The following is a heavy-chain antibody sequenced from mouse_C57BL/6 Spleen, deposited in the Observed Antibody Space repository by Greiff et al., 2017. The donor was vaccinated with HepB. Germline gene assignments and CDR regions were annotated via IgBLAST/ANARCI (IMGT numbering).Heavy chain of an antibody. V-gene: IGHV8-8*01. J-gene: IGHJ3*01. CDR3: ARMTAAQASWFAY. CDR2: IWWDDDK. Sequence: QVQLKESGPGILQPSQTLSLTCSFSGFSLSTFGMGVGWIRQPSGKGLEWLAHIWWDDDKYYNPALKSRLTISKDTSKNQVFLKIANVDTADTATYYCARMTAAQASWFAYWGQGTLVTVSA. CDR1: GFSLSTFGMG. D-gene: IGHD3-2*02.